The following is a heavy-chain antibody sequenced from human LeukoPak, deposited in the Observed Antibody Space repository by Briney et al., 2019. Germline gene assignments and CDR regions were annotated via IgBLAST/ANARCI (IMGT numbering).Heavy chain of an antibody. V-gene: IGHV3-33*01. D-gene: IGHD3-22*01. CDR2: IWYDGSNK. Sequence: GGSLRLSCAASGFTFSSYGMHWVRQAPGKGLEWVAVIWYDGSNKYYADSVKGQFTISRDNSKNTLYLQMNSLRAEDTAVYYCAREEVVIRPYFDYWGQGTLVTVSS. J-gene: IGHJ4*02. CDR3: AREEVVIRPYFDY. CDR1: GFTFSSYG.